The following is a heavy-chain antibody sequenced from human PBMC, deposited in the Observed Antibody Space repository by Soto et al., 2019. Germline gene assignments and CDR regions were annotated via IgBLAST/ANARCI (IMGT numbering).Heavy chain of an antibody. CDR3: ARGYGSSSFDP. J-gene: IGHJ5*02. CDR2: INGGNGYT. CDR1: GYSFTNYN. D-gene: IGHD6-13*01. V-gene: IGHV1-3*01. Sequence: ASVKVSCKASGYSFTNYNIYWLRQAPGQRLEWMGWINGGNGYTKYSQVFQGRVTFTRDTSATTVYMELSSLRSEDTAAYYCARGYGSSSFDPWGQGALVTVSS.